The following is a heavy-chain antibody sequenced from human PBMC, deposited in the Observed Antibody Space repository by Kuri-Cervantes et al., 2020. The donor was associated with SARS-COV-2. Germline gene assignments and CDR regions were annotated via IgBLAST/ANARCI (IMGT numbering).Heavy chain of an antibody. CDR2: IITIFGTA. D-gene: IGHD5-18*01. Sequence: SVKVSCKASGGTFSSYAISWVRQAPGQGLEWMGGIITIFGTANYAQKFQGRVTITADESTSTAYMELSSLRSEDTAVYYCATPERGYSYGGYFDYWGQGTLVTVSS. CDR1: GGTFSSYA. CDR3: ATPERGYSYGGYFDY. J-gene: IGHJ4*02. V-gene: IGHV1-69*13.